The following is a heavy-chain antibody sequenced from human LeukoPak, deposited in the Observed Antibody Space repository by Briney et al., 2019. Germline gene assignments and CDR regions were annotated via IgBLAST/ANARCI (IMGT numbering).Heavy chain of an antibody. D-gene: IGHD2-21*02. CDR2: IYSGGST. CDR1: GFTVSSNY. CDR3: ARSTYCGGDCYPALGY. V-gene: IGHV3-53*01. Sequence: PGGSLRLSCAASGFTVSSNYMSWVRQAPGKGLEWVSVIYSGGSTYYADSVKGRFTISRDNAKNSLYLQMNSLRDEDTAVYYCARSTYCGGDCYPALGYWGQGTPVTVSS. J-gene: IGHJ4*02.